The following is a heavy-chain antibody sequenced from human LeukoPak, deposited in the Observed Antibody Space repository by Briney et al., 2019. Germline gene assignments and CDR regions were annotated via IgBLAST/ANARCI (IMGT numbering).Heavy chain of an antibody. J-gene: IGHJ5*02. CDR1: GYSISSGYY. CDR3: ARGPGYYDFWSGYSGWFDP. Sequence: SETLSLTCAVSGYSISSGYYWGWIRQPPGKGQERIGSIYHSGSTYYNPSLKSRVNISVDTSKTQFSLKLSSVTAADTAVYYCARGPGYYDFWSGYSGWFDPWCQGTLVTVSS. D-gene: IGHD3-3*01. V-gene: IGHV4-38-2*01. CDR2: IYHSGST.